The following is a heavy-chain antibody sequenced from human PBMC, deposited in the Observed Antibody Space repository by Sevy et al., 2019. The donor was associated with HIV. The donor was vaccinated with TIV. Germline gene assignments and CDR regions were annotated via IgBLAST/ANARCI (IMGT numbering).Heavy chain of an antibody. Sequence: GGSLRLSCVASGSGFSAFGMAWVRQAAGEGLEWVSGINGGGVSTYYRNSVKGRFTVSRANSKNTGYLQMNSLRADDTAVYYCAKARYFDFWSHNYNNWYDPWGQGTLVTVSS. J-gene: IGHJ5*02. CDR2: INGGGVST. V-gene: IGHV3-23*01. CDR3: AKARYFDFWSHNYNNWYDP. CDR1: GSGFSAFG. D-gene: IGHD3-3*01.